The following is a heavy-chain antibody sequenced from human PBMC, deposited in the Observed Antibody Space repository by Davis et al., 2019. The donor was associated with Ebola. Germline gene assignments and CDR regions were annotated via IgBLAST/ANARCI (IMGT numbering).Heavy chain of an antibody. CDR3: TRQGTATLNYYGMDV. J-gene: IGHJ6*04. CDR2: IYSSGST. CDR1: GGSTISNFYN. Sequence: SETLSLTCTVSGGSTISNFYNWGWIRQSPGKGLEWIGTIYSSGSTYYSPSLESRLTMSVDTSKNQFSLKLSSVTAADTAVYYCTRQGTATLNYYGMDVWGKGTTVTVSS. V-gene: IGHV4-39*01. D-gene: IGHD3-10*01.